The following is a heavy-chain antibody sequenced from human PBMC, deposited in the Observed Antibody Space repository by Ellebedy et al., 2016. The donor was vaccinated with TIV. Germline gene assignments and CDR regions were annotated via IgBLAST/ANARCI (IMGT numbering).Heavy chain of an antibody. J-gene: IGHJ4*02. CDR1: GFTFSDHA. Sequence: GESLKISCAASGFTFSDHAMTWVRQTPGKGLEWVSGITAGGGSIHYVDSVKGRFTNSRDNSKKTLYLQMNSLRAEDTAVYYCVKLVSSGFYYGRLDYWGQGTLVTVSS. CDR3: VKLVSSGFYYGRLDY. D-gene: IGHD3-22*01. V-gene: IGHV3-23*01. CDR2: ITAGGGSI.